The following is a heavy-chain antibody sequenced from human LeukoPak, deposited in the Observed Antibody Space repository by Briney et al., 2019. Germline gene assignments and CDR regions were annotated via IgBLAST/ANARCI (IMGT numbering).Heavy chain of an antibody. J-gene: IGHJ6*02. CDR2: INQDGGEK. V-gene: IGHV3-7*01. D-gene: IGHD1-7*01. CDR3: ASNWDYVRGYGMDV. Sequence: GGSLRLSCAASGFTFSSHWVSWVRQAPGKRLQWVANINQDGGEKHYVDSVRGRFTISRDNTKNSLYLQMNSPRVEDSAVYYCASNWDYVRGYGMDVWGQGTTVTVSS. CDR1: GFTFSSHW.